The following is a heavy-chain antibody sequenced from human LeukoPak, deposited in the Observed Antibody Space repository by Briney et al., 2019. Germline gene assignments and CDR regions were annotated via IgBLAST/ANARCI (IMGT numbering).Heavy chain of an antibody. J-gene: IGHJ4*02. V-gene: IGHV1-8*01. Sequence: ASVKVSCKASGYTFTSYDINWVRQATGQGLEWMGWMNPNSGNTGYAQKVQGRVTMTEDTSTDTAYMELSSLRSEDTAVYYCAIQGFRYDSSGYLRRWGQGTLVTVSS. D-gene: IGHD3-22*01. CDR2: MNPNSGNT. CDR3: AIQGFRYDSSGYLRR. CDR1: GYTFTSYD.